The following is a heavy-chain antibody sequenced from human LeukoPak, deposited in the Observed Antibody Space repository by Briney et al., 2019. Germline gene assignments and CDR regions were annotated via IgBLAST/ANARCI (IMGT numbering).Heavy chain of an antibody. V-gene: IGHV3-11*06. CDR1: GFTSSDYY. Sequence: PGGSLRLSCVASGFTSSDYYMSWIRQAPGKGLEWVSYISSSSSYTNYADSVKGRFTISRDNAKNSLYLQMNSLRAEDTAVYYCGRPSQYYSYGMDVWGQGTTVTVSS. CDR3: GRPSQYYSYGMDV. CDR2: ISSSSSYT. J-gene: IGHJ6*02.